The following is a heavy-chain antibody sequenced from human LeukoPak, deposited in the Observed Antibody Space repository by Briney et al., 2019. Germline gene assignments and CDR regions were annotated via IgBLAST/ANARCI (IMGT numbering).Heavy chain of an antibody. D-gene: IGHD3-22*01. J-gene: IGHJ3*02. CDR3: ARGEELHYYDSSGYFAFDI. Sequence: SETLSLTCAVYGGSFSGYYWSWIRQPPGKGLEWIGEINHSGSTNYNPSLKSRVTISVDTSKNQFSLKLSSVTAADTAVYYCARGEELHYYDSSGYFAFDIWGQGTMVTVSS. V-gene: IGHV4-34*01. CDR1: GGSFSGYY. CDR2: INHSGST.